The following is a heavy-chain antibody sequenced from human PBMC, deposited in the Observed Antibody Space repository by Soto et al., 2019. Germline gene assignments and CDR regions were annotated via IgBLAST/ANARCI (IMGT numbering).Heavy chain of an antibody. Sequence: QVQLVQSGAEVKKPGASVKVSCKPSGYTFTSYGITWVRQAPGQGLEWMGWISAYNGNTNYAQKFQGRVTMTTDTSTSTADMELRSLGSDDTAVYYGASGWFGECVYQFDYWGQGTLVTVSS. V-gene: IGHV1-18*01. J-gene: IGHJ4*02. CDR3: ASGWFGECVYQFDY. CDR2: ISAYNGNT. CDR1: GYTFTSYG. D-gene: IGHD3-10*01.